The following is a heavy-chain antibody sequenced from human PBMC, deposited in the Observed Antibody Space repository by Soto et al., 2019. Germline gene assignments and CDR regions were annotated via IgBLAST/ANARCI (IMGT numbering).Heavy chain of an antibody. CDR1: GFTVSNHY. CDR2: LYSGGAI. Sequence: GGSLRLSCAASGFTVSNHYMSWVRQTPGKGLEWVSLLYSGGAIAYADSVKGRFTISRDNSKNTLYLQMNSLRAEDTAVYFCARDFGSDTTGYYGMDVWGQVTTVTVSS. V-gene: IGHV3-53*03. J-gene: IGHJ6*02. D-gene: IGHD3-10*01. CDR3: ARDFGSDTTGYYGMDV.